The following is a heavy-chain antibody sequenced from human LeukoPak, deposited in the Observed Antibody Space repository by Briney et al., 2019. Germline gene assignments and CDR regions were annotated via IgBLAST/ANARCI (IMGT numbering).Heavy chain of an antibody. CDR1: GFTFSSYE. D-gene: IGHD5-12*01. CDR2: ISSSGSTI. J-gene: IGHJ4*02. CDR3: AKPGGYDLFDY. V-gene: IGHV3-48*03. Sequence: PGGSLRLSCAASGFTFSSYEMNWVRQAPGKGLEWVSYISSSGSTIYYADSVKGRFTISRDNAKNSLYLQMNSLRAEDTAVYYCAKPGGYDLFDYWGQGTLVTVSS.